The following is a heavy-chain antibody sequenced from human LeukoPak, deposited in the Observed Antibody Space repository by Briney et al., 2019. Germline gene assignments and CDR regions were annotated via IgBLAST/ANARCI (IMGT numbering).Heavy chain of an antibody. V-gene: IGHV1-46*01. CDR2: INPSGGST. J-gene: IGHJ6*03. Sequence: GASVKVSCKASGYTFTSYYMHWVRQAPGQGLEWMGIINPSGGSTSYAQKFQGRVTMTRDTSTSTAYMELSSLRSEDTAVYYCARDVRYCSSTSCHWDYYYMDVWGKGTTVTVSS. CDR3: ARDVRYCSSTSCHWDYYYMDV. CDR1: GYTFTSYY. D-gene: IGHD2-2*01.